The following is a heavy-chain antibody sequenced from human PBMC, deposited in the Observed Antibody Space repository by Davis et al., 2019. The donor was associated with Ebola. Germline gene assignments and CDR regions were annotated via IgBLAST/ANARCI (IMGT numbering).Heavy chain of an antibody. CDR3: ARAYYYDSSGYYYFSQDY. CDR2: INAGNGNT. V-gene: IGHV1-3*01. D-gene: IGHD3-22*01. CDR1: GFTFTIYA. Sequence: GGSLRLSCAASGFTFTIYAMHWVRQAPGQRLEWMGWINAGNGNTKYSQKFQGRVTITRDTSASTAYMELSSLRSEDTAVYYCARAYYYDSSGYYYFSQDYWGQGTLVTVSS. J-gene: IGHJ4*02.